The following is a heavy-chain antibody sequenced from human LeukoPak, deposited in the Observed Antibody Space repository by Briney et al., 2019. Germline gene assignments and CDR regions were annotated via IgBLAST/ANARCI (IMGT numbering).Heavy chain of an antibody. CDR3: AREGTTYDY. J-gene: IGHJ4*02. Sequence: SETLSLTCAVYGGSFSGYYWSWIRQPPGKGLEWIGEINHSGSTNYNPSLKSRVTISVDTSKNQFSLTMSSVTAADTAVYYCAREGTTYDYWGQGTLVTVSS. V-gene: IGHV4-34*01. CDR1: GGSFSGYY. D-gene: IGHD1-1*01. CDR2: INHSGST.